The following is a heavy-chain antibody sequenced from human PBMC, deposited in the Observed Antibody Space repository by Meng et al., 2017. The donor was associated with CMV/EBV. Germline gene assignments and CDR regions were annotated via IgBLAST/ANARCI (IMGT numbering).Heavy chain of an antibody. D-gene: IGHD4-11*01. J-gene: IGHJ6*02. V-gene: IGHV3-20*04. CDR2: INWNGGST. CDR1: GFTFDDYG. Sequence: GESLKISCAASGFTFDDYGMSWVRQAPGKGLEWVSGINWNGGSTGYADSVKGRFTISRDNAKNSLYLQMSSLKSEDTAVYYCTKDPGTIDDYSSKGGMDVWGQGTAVTVSS. CDR3: TKDPGTIDDYSSKGGMDV.